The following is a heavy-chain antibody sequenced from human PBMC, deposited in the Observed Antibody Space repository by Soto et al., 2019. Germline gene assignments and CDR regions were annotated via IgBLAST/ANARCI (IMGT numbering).Heavy chain of an antibody. J-gene: IGHJ5*02. D-gene: IGHD3-22*01. CDR2: IYYSGGT. CDR3: ARMVAGLYYDSSGHPNWFDP. CDR1: GGSVSSGGYY. Sequence: SETLSLTCTVSGGSVSSGGYYWSWIRQHPGKGLEWSGYIYYSGGTYYNLSLKSRVTISADTSKNPLSLKLSSVTAAATAVYYCARMVAGLYYDSSGHPNWFDPWGQGTLVTVSS. V-gene: IGHV4-31*03.